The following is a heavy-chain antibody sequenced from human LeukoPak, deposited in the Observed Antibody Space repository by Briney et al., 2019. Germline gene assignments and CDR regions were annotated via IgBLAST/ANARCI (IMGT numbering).Heavy chain of an antibody. D-gene: IGHD3-22*01. J-gene: IGHJ5*02. CDR1: GGPISIYY. V-gene: IGHV4-59*01. CDR3: ARHSSRYYYNTTGSQGFDP. Sequence: SETLSLTCTVSGGPISIYYWSWIRQPPTKGLEWIGYVHYSGNTNYNPSLESRVTISLETSKNLFSLQLKSLTAADTAVYYCARHSSRYYYNTTGSQGFDPWGQRTLVTVSS. CDR2: VHYSGNT.